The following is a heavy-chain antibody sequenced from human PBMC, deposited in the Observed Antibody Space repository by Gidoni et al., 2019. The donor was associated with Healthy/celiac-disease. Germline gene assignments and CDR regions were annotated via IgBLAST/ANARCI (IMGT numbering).Heavy chain of an antibody. D-gene: IGHD3-10*01. CDR1: GYTCTSYG. V-gene: IGHV1-18*01. CDR3: ARGDTMVQGVIPPAHA. Sequence: QVQLVQSGAEVKKPGASVKVSCKASGYTCTSYGISGVRQAPGQGLEWMGWISAYNGNTTYAQKLQGRVTMTTDTSTSTAYMELRSLRSDDTAVYYCARGDTMVQGVIPPAHAWGQGTLVTVSS. J-gene: IGHJ5*02. CDR2: ISAYNGNT.